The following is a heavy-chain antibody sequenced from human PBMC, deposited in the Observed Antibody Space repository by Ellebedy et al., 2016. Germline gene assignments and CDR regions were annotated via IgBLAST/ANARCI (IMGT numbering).Heavy chain of an antibody. J-gene: IGHJ6*03. D-gene: IGHD4/OR15-4a*01. V-gene: IGHV3-30*18. Sequence: GESLKISCAASGFTFSPYGMHWVRQAPGKGLEWVAVISYDGSDIYYADSVKGRFTISRDNSKSTLYLQMNSLTVEDTAVFYCAKGLTTPYAYFYYYYMDVWGKGTTVTVSS. CDR3: AKGLTTPYAYFYYYYMDV. CDR2: ISYDGSDI. CDR1: GFTFSPYG.